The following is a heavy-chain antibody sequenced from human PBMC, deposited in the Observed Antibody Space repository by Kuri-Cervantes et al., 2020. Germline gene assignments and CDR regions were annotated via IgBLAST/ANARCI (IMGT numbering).Heavy chain of an antibody. CDR2: IWYDGSNK. Sequence: GGSLRLSCAASGFTFSSYGMHWVRQAPGKGLEWVAVIWYDGSNKYYADSVKGRFTISRDNSKNTLYLQMNSLRAEDTAVYYCARSLEYSSSSGWGQGTLVTVSS. V-gene: IGHV3-33*01. CDR1: GFTFSSYG. D-gene: IGHD6-6*01. CDR3: ARSLEYSSSSG. J-gene: IGHJ4*02.